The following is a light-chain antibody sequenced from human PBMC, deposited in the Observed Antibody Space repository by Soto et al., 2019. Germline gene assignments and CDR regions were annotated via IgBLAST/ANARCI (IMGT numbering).Light chain of an antibody. Sequence: DIQMTQAPSSRSASVGDRVTITCRASQSISSYLNWYQQKPGKAPKLLIYAASSLQSRVPSRFSGSGSGTDFTLTISSLQPEVFATYYCQQSYSTPPYTFGQGTKLEIK. CDR1: QSISSY. V-gene: IGKV1-39*01. J-gene: IGKJ2*01. CDR3: QQSYSTPPYT. CDR2: AAS.